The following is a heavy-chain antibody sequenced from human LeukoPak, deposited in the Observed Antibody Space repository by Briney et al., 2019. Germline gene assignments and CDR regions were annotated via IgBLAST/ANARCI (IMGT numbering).Heavy chain of an antibody. J-gene: IGHJ6*03. Sequence: PSETLSLTCGVYGGSFSGHYWIGVPQPPGKGLEWIGEINHSGSTNFNPSLKSRVTISIDTSRNQFSLTLRSVTAADTAVYYCARGFGLVIPYYYYMDVWDKGTTVTVSS. CDR1: GGSFSGHY. D-gene: IGHD3-3*01. CDR2: INHSGST. V-gene: IGHV4-34*01. CDR3: ARGFGLVIPYYYYMDV.